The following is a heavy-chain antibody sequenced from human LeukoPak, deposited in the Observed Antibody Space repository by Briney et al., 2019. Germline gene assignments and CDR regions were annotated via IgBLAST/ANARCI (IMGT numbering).Heavy chain of an antibody. Sequence: GGSLRLSCAASGFTFSNAWMSWVRQAPGKGREWVGRIKSKTDGGTTDYAAPVKGRFTISRDDSKNTLYLQMNSLKTADTAVYYCTTGPATVMIFGIWGQGTMVTVSS. CDR1: GFTFSNAW. CDR2: IKSKTDGGTT. CDR3: TTGPATVMIFGI. V-gene: IGHV3-15*01. J-gene: IGHJ3*02. D-gene: IGHD1-26*01.